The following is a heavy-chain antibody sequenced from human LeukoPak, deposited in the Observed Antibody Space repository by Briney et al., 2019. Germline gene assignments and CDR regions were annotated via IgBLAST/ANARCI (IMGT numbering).Heavy chain of an antibody. CDR1: GGSITSSSYY. Sequence: PSETLSLTCTVSGGSITSSSYYWGWIRQPPGKGLEWIGSIYYSGSTYYNPSLKSRVTISVDTSKNQFSLKLSSVTAADTAVYYCARGEWEPILDAFDIWGQGTMVTVSS. CDR2: IYYSGST. D-gene: IGHD1-26*01. V-gene: IGHV4-39*07. J-gene: IGHJ3*02. CDR3: ARGEWEPILDAFDI.